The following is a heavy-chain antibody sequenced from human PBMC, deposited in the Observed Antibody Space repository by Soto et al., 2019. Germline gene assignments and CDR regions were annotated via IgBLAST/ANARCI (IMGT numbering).Heavy chain of an antibody. V-gene: IGHV3-21*06. J-gene: IGHJ4*02. Sequence: WGSLPFSWVRSVLTSSTYSINWLRQAPGKGLDLVSSISSSSDIYYADSVKGRFTISRDNAKNSLYLEMNSLRAEDTAVYYCARESEALTSNFDYWGQGTMVTVSS. CDR1: VLTSSTYS. CDR2: ISSSSDI. CDR3: ARESEALTSNFDY.